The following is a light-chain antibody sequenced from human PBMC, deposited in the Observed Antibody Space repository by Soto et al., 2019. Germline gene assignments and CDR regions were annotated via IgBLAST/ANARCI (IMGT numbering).Light chain of an antibody. V-gene: IGKV3-20*01. CDR1: QSVSSIY. CDR3: QQYGSSALT. J-gene: IGKJ4*01. CDR2: GAS. Sequence: EIVLTQSPGTLSLSPGERATLSCRASQSVSSIYLAWYQQKPGQAPRLLIYGASSRPTGIPDRFSGSGSGTDFTHTISRLEPEDFAVYYRQQYGSSALTFGGGTKVEIK.